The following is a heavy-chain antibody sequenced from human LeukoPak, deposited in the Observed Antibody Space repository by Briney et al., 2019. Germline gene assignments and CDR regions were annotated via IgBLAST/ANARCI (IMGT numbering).Heavy chain of an antibody. CDR2: ISSSSSYI. V-gene: IGHV3-21*01. J-gene: IGHJ4*02. Sequence: GGSLRLSCAASGFTFSSYSMNWVRQAPGKGLEWVSCISSSSSYIYYADSVKGRFTISRDNAKNSLYLQMNSLRAEDTAVYYCARDSNSGGYSYGSFDYWGQGTLVTVSS. CDR3: ARDSNSGGYSYGSFDY. CDR1: GFTFSSYS. D-gene: IGHD5-18*01.